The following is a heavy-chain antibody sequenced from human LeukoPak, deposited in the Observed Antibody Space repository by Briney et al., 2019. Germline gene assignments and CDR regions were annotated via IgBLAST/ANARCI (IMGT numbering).Heavy chain of an antibody. CDR3: ARENYYGSGSRGNWFDP. D-gene: IGHD3-10*01. J-gene: IGHJ5*02. Sequence: PGGSLRLSCAASDFTFSSYGMHWVRQAPGKGLEWVAVIWYDGSKKYYADSVKGRFTISRDNSKNTLYLQMNSLRAEDTAVYYCARENYYGSGSRGNWFDPWGQGTLVTVSS. CDR1: DFTFSSYG. V-gene: IGHV3-33*01. CDR2: IWYDGSKK.